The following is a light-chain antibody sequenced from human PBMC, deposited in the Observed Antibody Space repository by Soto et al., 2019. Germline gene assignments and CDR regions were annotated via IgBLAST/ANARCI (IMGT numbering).Light chain of an antibody. CDR2: EVT. V-gene: IGLV2-8*01. Sequence: QSALTQPPSASGSRGQSVTISWTGTSSDVGGYNWVSWYQQHPGKAPKLMIYEVTERPSGVPDRFSGSKSGNTASLTISGLQAEDEADYHCCSFAGRNNRVFGTGTKVTVL. CDR1: SSDVGGYNW. J-gene: IGLJ1*01. CDR3: CSFAGRNNRV.